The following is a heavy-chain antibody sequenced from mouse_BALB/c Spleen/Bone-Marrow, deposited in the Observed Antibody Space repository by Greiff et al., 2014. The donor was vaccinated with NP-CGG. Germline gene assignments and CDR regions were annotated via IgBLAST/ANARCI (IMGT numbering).Heavy chain of an antibody. CDR3: AYYRYDEYFDV. CDR2: IYPGDGST. CDR1: GYTFTCYF. D-gene: IGHD2-14*01. V-gene: IGHV1S56*01. J-gene: IGHJ1*01. Sequence: VNLVESGPELVKPGASVKMSCKASGYTFTCYFIHWVKQRPGQGLEWIGWIYPGDGSTKYNGKFKGKTTLTADKSSSTAYMLLSSLTSEDSAIFFCAYYRYDEYFDVWGAGTTVTVSS.